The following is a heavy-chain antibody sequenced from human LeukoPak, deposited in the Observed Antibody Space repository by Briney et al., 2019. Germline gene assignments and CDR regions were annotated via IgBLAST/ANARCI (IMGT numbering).Heavy chain of an antibody. CDR1: GFTFSSYG. V-gene: IGHV3-33*01. J-gene: IGHJ4*02. CDR3: AGEIRSRRQLVPFDY. CDR2: IWYDGSNK. D-gene: IGHD6-6*01. Sequence: GRSLRLSCAASGFTFSSYGMQWVRQAPGKGLEWVAVIWYDGSNKYYADSVKGRITISRDNSKNTLYLQMDSLRAEDTAVYYCAGEIRSRRQLVPFDYWGQGTLVTVSS.